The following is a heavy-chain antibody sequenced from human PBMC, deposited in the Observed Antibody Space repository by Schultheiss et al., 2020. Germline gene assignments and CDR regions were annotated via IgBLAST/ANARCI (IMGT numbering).Heavy chain of an antibody. CDR3: ARVQIPDYGDYVSWFDP. Sequence: SETLSLTCTVSGGSISSGGYYWSWIRQPPGKGLEWIGEINHSGSTNYNPSLKSRVTISVDTSKNQFSLKLSSVTAADTAVYYCARVQIPDYGDYVSWFDPWGQGNLGTVSS. CDR1: GGSISSGGYY. D-gene: IGHD4-17*01. V-gene: IGHV4-39*07. J-gene: IGHJ5*02. CDR2: INHSGST.